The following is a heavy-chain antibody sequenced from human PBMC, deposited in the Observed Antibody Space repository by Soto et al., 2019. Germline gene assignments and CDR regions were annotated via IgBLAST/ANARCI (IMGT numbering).Heavy chain of an antibody. J-gene: IGHJ4*02. Sequence: QVQLQESGPGLVRPSGTVSLTCAVSGLSISSDNWWSWVRQPPGKGLEWIGEIHHSGSTNYNPSLTSRVTMSVVPSKDLFSLTLTSVTAADTAFYYCARDHGRHPGDWGQGTLVSGSS. CDR1: GLSISSDNW. CDR2: IHHSGST. V-gene: IGHV4-4*02. CDR3: ARDHGRHPGD.